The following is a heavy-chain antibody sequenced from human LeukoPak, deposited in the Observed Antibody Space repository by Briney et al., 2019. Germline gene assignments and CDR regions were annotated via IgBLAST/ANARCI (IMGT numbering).Heavy chain of an antibody. Sequence: PGGSLRLSCAASGFTFSTYAMNWVRQAPGKGLDWVSGISGSGGSTYYADSVKGRFTISRDNSKNMLFLQLNSLSAEDTAVYYCARIPHPHYYFDYWGQGTLATVSS. CDR3: ARIPHPHYYFDY. CDR1: GFTFSTYA. D-gene: IGHD2-2*02. J-gene: IGHJ4*02. CDR2: ISGSGGST. V-gene: IGHV3-23*01.